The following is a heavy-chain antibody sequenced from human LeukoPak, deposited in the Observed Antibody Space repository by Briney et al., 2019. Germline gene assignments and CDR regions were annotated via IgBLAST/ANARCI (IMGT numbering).Heavy chain of an antibody. CDR2: INQNGGEK. CDR3: ARGGSSGSMIY. D-gene: IGHD3-22*01. CDR1: GFTFISYW. J-gene: IGHJ4*02. Sequence: GGSLRLSLAAPGFTFISYWMSWVRQAPGKGLEWVANINQNGGEKYYVDSVKGRFTISRDNAKNSLYLQMNSLRAEDTAVYYCARGGSSGSMIYWGQGTLVTVSS. V-gene: IGHV3-7*01.